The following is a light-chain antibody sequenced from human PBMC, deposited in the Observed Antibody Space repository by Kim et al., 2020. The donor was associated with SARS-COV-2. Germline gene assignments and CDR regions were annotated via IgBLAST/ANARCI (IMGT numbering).Light chain of an antibody. CDR1: QGISSY. CDR3: QQYNSWYT. J-gene: IGKJ2*01. CDR2: AAS. V-gene: IGKV1-9*01. Sequence: IQLTQSPSSLSASVGDRVTITCRASQGISSYLAWYQQKPGKAPKLLIYAASTLQSGVPSRFSGSGSGTDFTLTISSLQPEDFAVYYCQQYNSWYTFGQGTKLEI.